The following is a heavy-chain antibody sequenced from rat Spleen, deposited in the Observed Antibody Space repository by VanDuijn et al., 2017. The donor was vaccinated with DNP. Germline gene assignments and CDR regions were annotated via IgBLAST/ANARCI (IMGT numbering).Heavy chain of an antibody. V-gene: IGHV5-20*01. CDR3: TRGRAPFDY. CDR2: ISYDGGSA. D-gene: IGHD4-1*01. J-gene: IGHJ2*01. Sequence: EVKLVESGGGLVQPGRSLKLSCAASGFTFSNYYMAWVRQAPKKGLEWVAYISYDGGSAYYGDSVKGRFTISRDNAKSSLYLQMNSLKSEDTATYYCTRGRAPFDYWGQGVMVTVSS. CDR1: GFTFSNYY.